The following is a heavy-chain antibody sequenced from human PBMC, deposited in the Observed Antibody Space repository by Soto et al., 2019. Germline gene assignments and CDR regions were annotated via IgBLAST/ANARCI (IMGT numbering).Heavy chain of an antibody. D-gene: IGHD5-12*01. Sequence: PGESLKLSCKGSGYSFTSYWIGWVRQMPGKGLEWMGIIYPGDSDTRYSPSFQGQVTISADKSISTAYLQWSSLKASDTAMYYCAKREYSGYDDQDAFDIWGQGTMVTVSS. V-gene: IGHV5-51*01. J-gene: IGHJ3*02. CDR3: AKREYSGYDDQDAFDI. CDR2: IYPGDSDT. CDR1: GYSFTSYW.